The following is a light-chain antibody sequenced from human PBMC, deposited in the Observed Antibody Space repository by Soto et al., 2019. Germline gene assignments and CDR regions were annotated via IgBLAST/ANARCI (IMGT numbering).Light chain of an antibody. CDR3: SSYTSSSTLYV. CDR1: SSDVGAYNY. V-gene: IGLV2-14*01. J-gene: IGLJ1*01. Sequence: QSVLTQPASVSGSPGQSITISCTGTSSDVGAYNYVSWYQQHPGKAPKLMIYEVSNRPSGVSNRFSGSKSDNTASLTISGLQAEDEADYYCSSYTSSSTLYVFGTGTKVTVL. CDR2: EVS.